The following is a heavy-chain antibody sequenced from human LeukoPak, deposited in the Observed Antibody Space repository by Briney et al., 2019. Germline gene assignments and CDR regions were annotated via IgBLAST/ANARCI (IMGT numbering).Heavy chain of an antibody. J-gene: IGHJ4*02. V-gene: IGHV3-48*01. D-gene: IGHD5-24*01. Sequence: GGSLRLSCAASGFTFSSYSMNWVRQAPGKGLEWVSYISSSSSTIYYADSVKGRFTISRDNAKNSLYLQMNSLRAEDTAVYYCARGRTIRYRIEMAPQFLPSYYFDYWGQGTLVTVSS. CDR3: ARGRTIRYRIEMAPQFLPSYYFDY. CDR1: GFTFSSYS. CDR2: ISSSSSTI.